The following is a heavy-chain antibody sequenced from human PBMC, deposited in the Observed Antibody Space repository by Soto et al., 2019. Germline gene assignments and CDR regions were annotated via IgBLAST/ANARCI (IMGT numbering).Heavy chain of an antibody. CDR1: GGSMTSGDQY. Sequence: SETLSLTCTVTGGSMTSGDQYWTWIRHRPGEGLEWFGYINHMGSLYYNPSLKSRVSMSVDTSKNQFSLNLSSVTAADTAVYYCARELLQRQRRNMDVWGHGPKV. D-gene: IGHD1-1*01. CDR3: ARELLQRQRRNMDV. J-gene: IGHJ6*02. CDR2: INHMGSL. V-gene: IGHV4-31*03.